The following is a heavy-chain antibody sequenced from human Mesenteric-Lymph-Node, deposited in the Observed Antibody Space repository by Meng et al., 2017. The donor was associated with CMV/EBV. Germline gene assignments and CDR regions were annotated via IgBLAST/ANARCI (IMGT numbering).Heavy chain of an antibody. CDR3: ARGGGSYKVS. CDR1: GFTFNTYA. CDR2: ISSSSSYI. D-gene: IGHD1-26*01. Sequence: GGSLRLSCAASGFTFNTYAMNWVRQAPGKGLEWVSSISSSSSYIYYADSVKGRFTISRDNAKNSLYLQMNSLRAEDTAVYYCARGGGSYKVSWGQGTMVTVSS. J-gene: IGHJ3*01. V-gene: IGHV3-21*01.